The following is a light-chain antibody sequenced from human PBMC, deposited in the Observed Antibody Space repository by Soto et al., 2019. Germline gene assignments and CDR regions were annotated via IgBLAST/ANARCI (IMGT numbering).Light chain of an antibody. V-gene: IGKV3-20*01. CDR2: GVY. J-gene: IGKJ5*01. CDR1: QSLSRY. Sequence: EIVLTQSPATLSLSPGERATLSCRASQSLSRYLAWYQQKPGQAPRLLIYGVYNRATGTPDRFSGSGSGTDFTLTISRLEPEDSAVYYCQFYGSSLITFGQGTRLEIK. CDR3: QFYGSSLIT.